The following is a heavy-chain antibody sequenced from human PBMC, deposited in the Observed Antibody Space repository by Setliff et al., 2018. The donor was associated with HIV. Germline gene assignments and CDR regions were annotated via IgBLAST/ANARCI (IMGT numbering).Heavy chain of an antibody. CDR3: ARRGPGDQTWFDP. J-gene: IGHJ5*02. CDR1: GGSISSGGYY. V-gene: IGHV4-31*03. D-gene: IGHD7-27*01. CDR2: INYSGST. Sequence: SETLSLTCTVSGGSISSGGYYWSGNRQHPGKGLEWIGYINYSGSTYYDPSLKSRVTISVDTSKNQFYLRLSSVTAADTAVFYCARRGPGDQTWFDPWGQGVLVTVSS.